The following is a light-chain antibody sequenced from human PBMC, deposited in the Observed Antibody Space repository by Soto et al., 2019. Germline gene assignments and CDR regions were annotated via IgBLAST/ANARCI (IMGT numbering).Light chain of an antibody. J-gene: IGLJ1*01. CDR2: ENN. CDR1: SSNIGRNY. Sequence: QSVLTQPPSVSAAPGQKVTILCSGSSSNIGRNYVSWYQQLPGTAPKLLIYENNKRPSGIPGRVSGSKSGTSANLGITGLQTGDEADYYCGPSDSSRRGRFVFGAGTKVTVL. CDR3: GPSDSSRRGRFV. V-gene: IGLV1-51*02.